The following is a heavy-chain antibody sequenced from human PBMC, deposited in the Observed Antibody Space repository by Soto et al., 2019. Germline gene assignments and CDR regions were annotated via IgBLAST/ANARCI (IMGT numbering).Heavy chain of an antibody. Sequence: QVQLQESGPGLVKPSETLSLTCTVSGGSISGYYWSWIRQSPEKGLEWIGHVYYSGSTKYNPSLKSRVTISVDTSKNQCSLNLRSVTAADTAVYYCAMTVTTLYTWFDPWGQGILVTVSS. V-gene: IGHV4-59*08. D-gene: IGHD4-4*01. CDR1: GGSISGYY. CDR3: AMTVTTLYTWFDP. CDR2: VYYSGST. J-gene: IGHJ5*02.